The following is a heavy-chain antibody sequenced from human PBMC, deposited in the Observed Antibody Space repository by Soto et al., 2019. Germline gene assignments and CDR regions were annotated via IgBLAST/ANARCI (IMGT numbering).Heavy chain of an antibody. D-gene: IGHD2-8*01. J-gene: IGHJ3*02. V-gene: IGHV4-30-4*01. CDR2: IYYSGST. CDR3: ARGVRTSDAFDI. CDR1: GGSISSGDYY. Sequence: KPSETLSLTCTVSGGSISSGDYYWSWIRQPPGKGLEWIGYIYYSGSTYYNPSLKSRVTISVDTSKNQFSLKLSSVTAADTAVYYCARGVRTSDAFDIWGQGTMVTVSS.